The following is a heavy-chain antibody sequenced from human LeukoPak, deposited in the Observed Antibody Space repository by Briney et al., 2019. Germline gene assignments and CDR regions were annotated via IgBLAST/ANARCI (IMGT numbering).Heavy chain of an antibody. J-gene: IGHJ4*02. Sequence: GGSLRLSRAASGFTFDDYAMHWVRQAPGKGLEWVSGISWNSGRIGYVDSVKGRFTISRDNAKNSLYLQMNSLKPEDMAVYYCAKSTYYDFWSGYLDYWGQGTRVTVSS. V-gene: IGHV3-9*03. CDR1: GFTFDDYA. CDR2: ISWNSGRI. CDR3: AKSTYYDFWSGYLDY. D-gene: IGHD3-3*01.